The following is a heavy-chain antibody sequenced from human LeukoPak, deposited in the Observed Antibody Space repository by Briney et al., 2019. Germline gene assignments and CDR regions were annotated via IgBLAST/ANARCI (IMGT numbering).Heavy chain of an antibody. Sequence: PGGSLALLCTPSGFSFKSHAMSWVRHSPGKGLEWVSAISGNGGKTNYVDSVKGRLTLSRNNSKNTLFLPMNSQRAEDTAVYYCAKEAQGCSISSCYFDSWGGGTLVTVSS. CDR3: AKEAQGCSISSCYFDS. V-gene: IGHV3-23*01. J-gene: IGHJ4*02. CDR1: GFSFKSHA. D-gene: IGHD2-2*01. CDR2: ISGNGGKT.